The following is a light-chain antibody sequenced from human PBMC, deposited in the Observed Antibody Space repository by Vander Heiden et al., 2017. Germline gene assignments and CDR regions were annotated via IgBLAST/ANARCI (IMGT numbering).Light chain of an antibody. Sequence: SYELTQPPSVSVSPGQTASITCSGDGLPKKYAYWYQQKSGQAPVLVIYEDYKRPSGIPERFSGSSSGTMATLTIRGAQVEDEADYYCYSIDSSGNHRGVFGGGTKVTVL. CDR1: GLPKKY. V-gene: IGLV3-10*01. J-gene: IGLJ3*02. CDR3: YSIDSSGNHRGV. CDR2: EDY.